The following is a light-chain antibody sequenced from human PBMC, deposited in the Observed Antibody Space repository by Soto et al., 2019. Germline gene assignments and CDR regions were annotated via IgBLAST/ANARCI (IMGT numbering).Light chain of an antibody. J-gene: IGLJ1*01. Sequence: QSALTQPASVSGSPGQSITISCTGTSSDVGGHNYVSWYQQYPGKAPKLIIYEVNSRLSGVSSRFSGSKSGNTASLTISGLQADDESDYYCSAYTSGSTLVFGTGTKLTVL. CDR1: SSDVGGHNY. CDR2: EVN. CDR3: SAYTSGSTLV. V-gene: IGLV2-14*03.